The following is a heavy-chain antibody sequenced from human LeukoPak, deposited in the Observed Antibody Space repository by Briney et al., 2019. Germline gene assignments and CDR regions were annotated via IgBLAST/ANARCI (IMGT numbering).Heavy chain of an antibody. D-gene: IGHD3-9*01. CDR2: IKSKIDGGTT. CDR1: GFTFSDAW. V-gene: IGHV3-15*01. J-gene: IGHJ4*02. Sequence: PGGSLRLSCAASGFTFSDAWMSWVRQAPGKGLEWVGRIKSKIDGGTTDYAAPVKGRFTISRDDPKNTLYLQMNSLKTEDTAVYYCSTLTTNDCWGQGTLVTVSS. CDR3: STLTTNDC.